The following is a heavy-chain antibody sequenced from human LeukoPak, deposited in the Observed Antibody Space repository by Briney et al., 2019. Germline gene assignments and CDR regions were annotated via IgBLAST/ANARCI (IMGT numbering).Heavy chain of an antibody. Sequence: PSETLSLTCTVSGGSISSYYWSWIRQPPGKGLEWIGYIYYSGSTNYNSSLKSRVTMSVDTSKNQFSLKPSSATAADTAVYYCARGYCSGGTCYRTFFDYWGQGTLVTVSS. CDR2: IYYSGST. V-gene: IGHV4-59*01. D-gene: IGHD2-15*01. CDR1: GGSISSYY. CDR3: ARGYCSGGTCYRTFFDY. J-gene: IGHJ4*02.